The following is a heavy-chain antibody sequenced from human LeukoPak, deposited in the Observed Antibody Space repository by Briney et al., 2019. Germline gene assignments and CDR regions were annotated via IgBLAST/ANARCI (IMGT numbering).Heavy chain of an antibody. Sequence: GGSLRLSCAASGFTFSTYNMNWVRQAPGKGLEWVSSITSDSRYMYYADSVKGRFTISRDNAKNSLYLQMNSLRAEDTAVYYCARGSLVHYYGSGSYRIRAGFDYWGQGTLVTVSS. CDR3: ARGSLVHYYGSGSYRIRAGFDY. V-gene: IGHV3-21*01. CDR1: GFTFSTYN. J-gene: IGHJ4*02. D-gene: IGHD3-10*01. CDR2: ITSDSRYM.